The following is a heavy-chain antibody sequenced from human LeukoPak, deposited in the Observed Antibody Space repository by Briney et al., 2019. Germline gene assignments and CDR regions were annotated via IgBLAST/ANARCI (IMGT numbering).Heavy chain of an antibody. CDR1: GYSFTNYH. CDR2: INPSGVST. D-gene: IGHD6-25*01. J-gene: IGHJ4*02. Sequence: ASVTVSCKASGYSFTNYHMHWVRQAPGQGLEWMGVINPSGVSTSHAQKFQGRVTMTSDTSTNTVYMELSSLRSEDTAVYSCARGRYSSDFFDYWGQGTLVTVSS. V-gene: IGHV1-46*01. CDR3: ARGRYSSDFFDY.